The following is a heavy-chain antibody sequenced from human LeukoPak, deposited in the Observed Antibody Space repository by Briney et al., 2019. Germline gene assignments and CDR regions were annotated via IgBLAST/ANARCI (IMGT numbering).Heavy chain of an antibody. D-gene: IGHD5-12*01. V-gene: IGHV1-2*02. CDR3: ARAIVATFATDY. CDR1: GYTFADYY. CDR2: INPNSGGT. Sequence: ASVKVSCKTSGYTFADYYFHWVRQAPGQGLEWMGWINPNSGGTHYAQKFQGRVTITRDTSIITAYMELSSLTSDETAIYYCARAIVATFATDYWGQGTLVTVSS. J-gene: IGHJ4*02.